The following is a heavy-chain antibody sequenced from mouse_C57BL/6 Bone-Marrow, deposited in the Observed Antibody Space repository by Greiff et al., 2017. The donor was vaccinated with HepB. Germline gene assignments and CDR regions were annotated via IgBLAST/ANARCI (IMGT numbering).Heavy chain of an antibody. J-gene: IGHJ4*01. V-gene: IGHV1-72*01. CDR2: IDPNSGGT. Sequence: VQLQQPGAELVKPGASVKLSCKASGYTFTSYWMHWVKQRPGRGLEWIGRIDPNSGGTKYNEKFKSKATLTVDQPSSTAYMQLSSLTSEDSAVYYCARGSYYSNFGDYAMDYWGQGTSVTVSS. D-gene: IGHD2-5*01. CDR1: GYTFTSYW. CDR3: ARGSYYSNFGDYAMDY.